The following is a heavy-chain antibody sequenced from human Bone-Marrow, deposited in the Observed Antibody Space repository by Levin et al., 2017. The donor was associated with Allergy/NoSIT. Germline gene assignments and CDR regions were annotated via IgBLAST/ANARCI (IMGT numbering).Heavy chain of an antibody. Sequence: GGSLRLSCAASGFTFSDSYMSWIRQAPGKGPEWVSHISTSSSYTNYAASVKGRFTISRDNAKNSLYLQLNSLRAEDTALYFCARVHSTVTTNSRYYFDFWGQGTLVTVSS. V-gene: IGHV3-11*06. CDR1: GFTFSDSY. CDR3: ARVHSTVTTNSRYYFDF. D-gene: IGHD4-17*01. J-gene: IGHJ4*02. CDR2: ISTSSSYT.